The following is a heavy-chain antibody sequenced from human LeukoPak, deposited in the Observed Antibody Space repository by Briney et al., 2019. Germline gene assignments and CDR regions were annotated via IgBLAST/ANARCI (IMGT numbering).Heavy chain of an antibody. J-gene: IGHJ4*02. Sequence: GGSLRLSCAVSGFPFSSYSMNWVRQAPGKGLEWVSYISTRNSTIYYTESVKGRFTISRDNANSSLYLQMNSLRAEDTAVYYCAREMAVWGQGALVTVSS. CDR2: ISTRNSTI. CDR3: AREMAV. V-gene: IGHV3-48*01. D-gene: IGHD2-8*01. CDR1: GFPFSSYS.